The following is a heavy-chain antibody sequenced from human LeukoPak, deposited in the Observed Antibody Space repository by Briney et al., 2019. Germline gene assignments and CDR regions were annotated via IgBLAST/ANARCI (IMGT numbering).Heavy chain of an antibody. CDR1: RGSFSGYF. CDR2: INHSGST. J-gene: IGHJ6*02. Sequence: SETLSLTCAVYRGSFSGYFWSWIRQPPWKGLEWIGEINHSGSTNYNPSLMSRVPISVETSKNQFSLKLSFVTAADTAVYYCARREVVVVPAASRGYSGYDYSVPRWRRVLDGMDVWGQGTTVTVSS. CDR3: ARREVVVVPAASRGYSGYDYSVPRWRRVLDGMDV. D-gene: IGHD5-12*01. V-gene: IGHV4-34*01.